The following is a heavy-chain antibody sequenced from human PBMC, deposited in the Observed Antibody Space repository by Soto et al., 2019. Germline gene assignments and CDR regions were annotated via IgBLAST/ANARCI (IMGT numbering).Heavy chain of an antibody. Sequence: SETLSLPCAVSGYSISRGYSWGWIRQPPGKGLEWIASTNHSGSTYYTPSLKSRVTISRDASKNQFSLKMTSVTAADTAVYYCARGGYSYGSRFDCWGQGSLVTVSS. V-gene: IGHV4-38-2*01. CDR2: TNHSGST. J-gene: IGHJ4*02. CDR1: GYSISRGYS. CDR3: ARGGYSYGSRFDC. D-gene: IGHD5-18*01.